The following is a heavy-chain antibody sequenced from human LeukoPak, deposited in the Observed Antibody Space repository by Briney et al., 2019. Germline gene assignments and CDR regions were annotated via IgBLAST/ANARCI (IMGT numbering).Heavy chain of an antibody. CDR1: GLTFSNDW. Sequence: GGSLRLSCAASGLTFSNDWRHWVRQVPGKGLVWVSRINSDASTINYADSVKGRFTISRDNAKNTLYLQMNNLRAEDTAVYYCAREDCTIGAVCSSLLDHWGRGTLVTVSS. D-gene: IGHD2-8*01. J-gene: IGHJ4*02. CDR3: AREDCTIGAVCSSLLDH. CDR2: INSDASTI. V-gene: IGHV3-74*01.